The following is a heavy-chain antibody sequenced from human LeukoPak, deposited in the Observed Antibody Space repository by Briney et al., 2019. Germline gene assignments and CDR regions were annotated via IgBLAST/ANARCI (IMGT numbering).Heavy chain of an antibody. CDR2: IIPIFGTA. Sequence: SVKVSSKASGGTFSSYAISWVRQAPGQGLEWMGGIIPIFGTANYAQKFQGRVTITADESTSTAYMELSSLRSEDTAVYYCARGAVEYQLLSGWFDPWGQGTLVTVSS. CDR3: ARGAVEYQLLSGWFDP. V-gene: IGHV1-69*13. CDR1: GGTFSSYA. D-gene: IGHD2-2*01. J-gene: IGHJ5*02.